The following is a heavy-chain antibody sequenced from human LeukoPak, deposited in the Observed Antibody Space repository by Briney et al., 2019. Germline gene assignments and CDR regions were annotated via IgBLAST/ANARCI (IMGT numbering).Heavy chain of an antibody. Sequence: ASVKVSCKSSGYTFTSYYMHWVRQAPEQGLEWMGWINPNSGGTNYAQKFQGWVTMTRDTSISTAYMELSRLRSDDTAVYYCARGDIVATIYNDAFDIWGQGTMVTVSS. V-gene: IGHV1-2*04. CDR3: ARGDIVATIYNDAFDI. CDR2: INPNSGGT. J-gene: IGHJ3*02. CDR1: GYTFTSYY. D-gene: IGHD5-12*01.